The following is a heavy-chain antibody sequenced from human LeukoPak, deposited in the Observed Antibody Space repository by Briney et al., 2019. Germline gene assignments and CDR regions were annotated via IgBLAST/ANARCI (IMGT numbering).Heavy chain of an antibody. CDR3: ARGAYSYVGYFDS. J-gene: IGHJ4*02. CDR1: GYSINGGYY. Sequence: SETLSLTCTVSGYSINGGYYWGWIRQPPGKGLEWIGIIYHSGTTYSNPSLKSRVTISVDASKNQFSLKLTSVTAEDTAVYYCARGAYSYVGYFDSWGQGTLVTVSS. D-gene: IGHD5-18*01. CDR2: IYHSGTT. V-gene: IGHV4-38-2*02.